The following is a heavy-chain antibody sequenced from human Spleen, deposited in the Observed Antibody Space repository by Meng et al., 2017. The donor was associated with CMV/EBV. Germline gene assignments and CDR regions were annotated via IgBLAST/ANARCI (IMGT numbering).Heavy chain of an antibody. CDR2: INAKTGGT. CDR3: GREEVVLFVEPSGNIDY. V-gene: IGHV1-18*01. J-gene: IGHJ4*02. D-gene: IGHD3-10*02. CDR1: GYIFRSYG. Sequence: ASVKVSCKAPGYIFRSYGVSWVRQAPGQGLEWMGWINAKTGGTHYAQKFQGRVTMTRDTSITTAYMELRSLRSDDTAVYYCGREEVVLFVEPSGNIDYWGQGTLVTVSS.